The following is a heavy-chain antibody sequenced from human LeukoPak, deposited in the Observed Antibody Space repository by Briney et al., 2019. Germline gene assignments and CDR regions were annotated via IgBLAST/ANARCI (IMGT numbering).Heavy chain of an antibody. Sequence: GGSLRLSCAASGFTFSSYGMHWVRQAPGKGPEWVAVISYDGSDKYYADSVRGRFTISRDNSRNTLYLQMNSLRAEDTAVYYCAKDRGLWFGELYRHPDYWGQGTLVTVSS. CDR3: AKDRGLWFGELYRHPDY. CDR2: ISYDGSDK. J-gene: IGHJ4*02. D-gene: IGHD3-10*01. CDR1: GFTFSSYG. V-gene: IGHV3-30*18.